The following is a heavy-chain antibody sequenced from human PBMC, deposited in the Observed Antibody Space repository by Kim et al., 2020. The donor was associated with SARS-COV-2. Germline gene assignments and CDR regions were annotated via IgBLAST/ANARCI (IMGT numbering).Heavy chain of an antibody. CDR1: GFTFSSYW. V-gene: IGHV3-7*03. D-gene: IGHD6-13*01. CDR3: ARDSHGYSSSLYGY. J-gene: IGHJ4*02. Sequence: GGSLRLSCAASGFTFSSYWMSWVRQAPGKGLEWVATIKQDGSEKYYVDSVKGRFTISRDNAKNSLYLQMNSLRAEDTAVYYCARDSHGYSSSLYGYWGQGTLVTLSS. CDR2: IKQDGSEK.